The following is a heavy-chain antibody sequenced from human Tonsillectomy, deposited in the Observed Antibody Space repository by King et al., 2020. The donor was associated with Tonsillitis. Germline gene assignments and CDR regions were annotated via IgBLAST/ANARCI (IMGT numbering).Heavy chain of an antibody. V-gene: IGHV3-48*02. D-gene: IGHD4-23*01. CDR1: GFTFSIYS. CDR3: ARGDDYGGTLPFDY. Sequence: DVQLVESGGGLVQPGGSLRLSCAASGFTFSIYSMNWVRQPPGKGLEWVSDIRSSSSTIYYADSVKGRFTVSRDNAKNSLYLQMNSLRDDDTAVYYCARGDDYGGTLPFDYWGQGTLVTVSS. J-gene: IGHJ4*02. CDR2: IRSSSSTI.